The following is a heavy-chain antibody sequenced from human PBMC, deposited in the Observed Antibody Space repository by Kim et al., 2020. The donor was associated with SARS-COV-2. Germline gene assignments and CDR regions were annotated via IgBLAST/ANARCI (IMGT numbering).Heavy chain of an antibody. CDR3: ARDRNSGSYY. V-gene: IGHV3-48*03. J-gene: IGHJ4*02. Sequence: TIYYADSVKGRFTISRDNAKNSLYLQMNSLRAEDTAVYYCARDRNSGSYYSGQGTLVTVSS. D-gene: IGHD1-26*01. CDR2: TI.